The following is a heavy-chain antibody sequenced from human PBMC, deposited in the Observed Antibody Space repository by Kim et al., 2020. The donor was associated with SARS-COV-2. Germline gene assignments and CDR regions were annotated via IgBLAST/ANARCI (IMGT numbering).Heavy chain of an antibody. CDR3: AKDRVAAVRNGNYFDS. J-gene: IGHJ4*02. Sequence: GGSLRLSCAASGFTFSSYAMSWVRQAPGKGLEWVSAITGGGGTYYADSVKGRFTISRDNYKDTLYLQMNSLRAEDTAVYYCAKDRVAAVRNGNYFDSWGQGSLVTVSS. CDR1: GFTFSSYA. D-gene: IGHD2-15*01. CDR2: ITGGGGT. V-gene: IGHV3-23*01.